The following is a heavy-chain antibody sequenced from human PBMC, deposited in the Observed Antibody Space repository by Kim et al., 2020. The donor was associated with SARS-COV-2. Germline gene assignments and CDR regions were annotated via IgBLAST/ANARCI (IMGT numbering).Heavy chain of an antibody. D-gene: IGHD3-16*01. Sequence: GGSLRLSCAASGFTFSSYWMGWVRQAPGKGLEWLANIKQDQSYRNYVDSVRGRFTISRDNGKNSLYLQMNSLRAEDTAVYYCAIDSGGSLDYWGQGTLVT. J-gene: IGHJ4*02. V-gene: IGHV3-7*03. CDR2: IKQDQSYR. CDR3: AIDSGGSLDY. CDR1: GFTFSSYW.